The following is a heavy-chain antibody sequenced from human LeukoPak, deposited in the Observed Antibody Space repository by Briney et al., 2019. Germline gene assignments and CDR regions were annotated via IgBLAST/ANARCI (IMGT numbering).Heavy chain of an antibody. CDR3: ARENIVVVPAAISYYYMDV. Sequence: SETLSLTCTVSGGSISSYYWSWIRQPPGKGLEWIGYIYYSGSTNYNPSLKSRVTMSVDTSKNQFSLKLSSVTAADTAVYYCARENIVVVPAAISYYYMDVWGKGTTVTVSS. V-gene: IGHV4-59*12. J-gene: IGHJ6*03. CDR1: GGSISSYY. D-gene: IGHD2-2*01. CDR2: IYYSGST.